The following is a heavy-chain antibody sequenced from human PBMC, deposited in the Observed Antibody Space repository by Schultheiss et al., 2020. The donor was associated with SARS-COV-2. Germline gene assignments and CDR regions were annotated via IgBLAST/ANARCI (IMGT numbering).Heavy chain of an antibody. V-gene: IGHV3-11*06. CDR1: GFTFSDYY. D-gene: IGHD2-15*01. J-gene: IGHJ4*02. CDR3: AREVVAATPGILDY. CDR2: ISSSSSYI. Sequence: GSLRLSCAASGFTFSDYYMSWIRQAPGKGLEWVSSISSSSSYIYYADSVKGRFTISRDNSKNTLYLQMNSLRAEDTAVYYCAREVVAATPGILDYWGQGTLVTVSS.